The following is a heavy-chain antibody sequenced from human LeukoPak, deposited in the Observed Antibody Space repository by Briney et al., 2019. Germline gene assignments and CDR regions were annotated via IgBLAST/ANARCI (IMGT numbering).Heavy chain of an antibody. CDR1: GEPFSGYY. J-gene: IGHJ4*02. CDR2: INHSGST. V-gene: IGHV4-34*01. Sequence: PSETLSLTCTVYGEPFSGYYWSWIRQPPGKGLEWIGEINHSGSTNYNASLKSRVTISVDTSKNQFSLKLSSVTAADTAVYYCTRRRNYLSHFDYWGQGTLVTVSS. CDR3: TRRRNYLSHFDY. D-gene: IGHD1-7*01.